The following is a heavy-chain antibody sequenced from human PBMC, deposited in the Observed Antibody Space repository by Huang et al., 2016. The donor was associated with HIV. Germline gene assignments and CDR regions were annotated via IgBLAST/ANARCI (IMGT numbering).Heavy chain of an antibody. J-gene: IGHJ4*02. Sequence: QVQLVQSGAEVKKPRASGKCSCKASGYTLPGYYMHWVRPAPGRGLEGMVWSNPNSGGTNYAQKFQGRVTMTRDTSISTAYMGLSRLRSDDTAVYYCARTPALRGPFDYWGQGTLVTVSS. CDR1: GYTLPGYY. CDR3: ARTPALRGPFDY. D-gene: IGHD2-15*01. CDR2: SNPNSGGT. V-gene: IGHV1-2*02.